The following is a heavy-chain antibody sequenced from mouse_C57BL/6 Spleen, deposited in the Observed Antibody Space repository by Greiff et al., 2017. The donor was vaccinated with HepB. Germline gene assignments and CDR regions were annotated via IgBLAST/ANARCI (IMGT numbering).Heavy chain of an antibody. J-gene: IGHJ3*01. V-gene: IGHV1-82*01. CDR1: GYAFSSSW. CDR3: ARGDRLAY. Sequence: QVQLQQSGPELVKPGASVKISCKASGYAFSSSWMNWVKQRPGKGLEWIGRIYPGDGDTNYNGKFKGKATLTADKSSSTAYMQLSSLTSEDSAVYFCARGDRLAYWGQGTLVTVSA. CDR2: IYPGDGDT.